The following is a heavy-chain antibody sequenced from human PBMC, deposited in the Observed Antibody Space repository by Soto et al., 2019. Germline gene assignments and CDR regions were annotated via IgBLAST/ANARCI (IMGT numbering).Heavy chain of an antibody. V-gene: IGHV1-3*01. J-gene: IGHJ5*02. CDR2: INAGSGNT. Sequence: GASVKVSCKASGYTFTGFSLHWVRQAPGQRLEWMGWINAGSGNTKYSQKFQGRVTITRDTSASTAYMQMNSLRAEDTAVYYCARGDDFRGAGTVRFDPWGQGTLVTVSS. CDR1: GYTFTGFS. D-gene: IGHD3-3*01. CDR3: ARGDDFRGAGTVRFDP.